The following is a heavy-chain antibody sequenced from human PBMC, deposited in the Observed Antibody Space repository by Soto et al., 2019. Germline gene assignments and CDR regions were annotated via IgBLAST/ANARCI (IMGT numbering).Heavy chain of an antibody. D-gene: IGHD2-21*01. V-gene: IGHV3-21*01. CDR1: GFTFSSYW. J-gene: IGHJ4*02. Sequence: GGSLRLSCAASGFTFSSYWMSWVRQAPGKGLEWVSSISSSSSYIYYADSVKGRFTISRDNAKNSLYLQMNSLRAEDTAVYYCARSYSWNYFDYWGQGTLVTVSS. CDR2: ISSSSSYI. CDR3: ARSYSWNYFDY.